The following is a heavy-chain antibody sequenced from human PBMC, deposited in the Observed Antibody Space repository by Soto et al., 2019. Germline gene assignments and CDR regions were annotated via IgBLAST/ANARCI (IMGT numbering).Heavy chain of an antibody. D-gene: IGHD4-17*01. CDR2: ISGSGGST. V-gene: IGHV3-23*01. CDR3: AKSPSTTASYYYYYYMDV. J-gene: IGHJ6*03. Sequence: GGSLRLSCAASGFTFSSYSMSWVRQAPGKGLEWVSAISGSGGSTYYADSVKGRFTISRDNSKNTLYPQMNSLRAEDTAVYYCAKSPSTTASYYYYYYMDVWGKGTTVTVSS. CDR1: GFTFSSYS.